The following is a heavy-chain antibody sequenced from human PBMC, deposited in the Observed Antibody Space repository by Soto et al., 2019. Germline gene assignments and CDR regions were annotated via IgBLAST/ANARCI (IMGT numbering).Heavy chain of an antibody. Sequence: GGSLRLSCAASGFTFSSYSMNWVRQAPGKGLEWVSYISSSSSTIYYADSVKGRFTISRDNAKNSLYLQMNSLRDEDTAVYYCARDTPILYDSSGYYYRGLLGYWGQGTLVTVSS. CDR1: GFTFSSYS. J-gene: IGHJ4*02. CDR3: ARDTPILYDSSGYYYRGLLGY. CDR2: ISSSSSTI. D-gene: IGHD3-22*01. V-gene: IGHV3-48*02.